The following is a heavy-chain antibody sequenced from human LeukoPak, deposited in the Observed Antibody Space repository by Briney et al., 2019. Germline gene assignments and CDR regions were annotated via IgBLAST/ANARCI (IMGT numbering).Heavy chain of an antibody. V-gene: IGHV3-7*01. J-gene: IGHJ6*02. CDR1: GFTFSSYW. CDR2: IKQDGSEK. D-gene: IGHD5-18*01. CDR3: AREVGYSYGYYYYGMDV. Sequence: PGGSLRLSCAASGFTFSSYWMSWVRQAPGKGLEWVANIKQDGSEKYYVDSVKGRFTISRDNTKNSLYLQMNSLRAEDTAVYYCAREVGYSYGYYYYGMDVWGQGTTVTVSS.